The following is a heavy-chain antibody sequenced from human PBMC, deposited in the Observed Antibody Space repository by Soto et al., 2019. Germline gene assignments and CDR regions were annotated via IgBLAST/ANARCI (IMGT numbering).Heavy chain of an antibody. J-gene: IGHJ6*04. CDR3: NLAWDIVVVVAANRGV. CDR2: IKSKTDGGTT. V-gene: IGHV3-15*01. D-gene: IGHD2-15*01. CDR1: GFTFSNAW. Sequence: GGSLRLSCAASGFTFSNAWMSWVRQAPGKGLEWVGRIKSKTDGGTTDYAAPVKGRFTISRDDSKNTLYLQMNSLKTEDTAVYYCNLAWDIVVVVAANRGVWGKGTTVTVSS.